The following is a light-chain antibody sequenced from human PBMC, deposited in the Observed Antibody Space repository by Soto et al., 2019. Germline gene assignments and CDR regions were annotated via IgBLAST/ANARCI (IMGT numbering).Light chain of an antibody. CDR2: DND. V-gene: IGLV1-51*01. CDR1: TSNIGNNY. CDR3: GTWDSDLDSVL. Sequence: QSALTQPPSVSAAPGQRVTISCSGSTSNIGNNYVSWYQQVPRTAPKLLIYDNDQRPSGIPDRFSGSKSGTSATLAITGLQTGDEADYFCGTWDSDLDSVLFGGGTKVTVL. J-gene: IGLJ2*01.